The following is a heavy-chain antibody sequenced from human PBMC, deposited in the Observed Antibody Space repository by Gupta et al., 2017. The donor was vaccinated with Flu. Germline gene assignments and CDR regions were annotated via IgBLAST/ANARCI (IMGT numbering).Heavy chain of an antibody. Sequence: EVQLVESGGGLVQPGGSLRLSCSGSGFTFSDYSMHWVRQAPGKGLEYVSTISSNGGSAYYADAVKGRFTISRDNSKKTLYLQMSSLRPEDTAVYYCVRRFDYWGQGIPVTVSS. D-gene: IGHD1-14*01. J-gene: IGHJ4*02. CDR3: VRRFDY. V-gene: IGHV3-64D*06. CDR1: GFTFSDYS. CDR2: ISSNGGSA.